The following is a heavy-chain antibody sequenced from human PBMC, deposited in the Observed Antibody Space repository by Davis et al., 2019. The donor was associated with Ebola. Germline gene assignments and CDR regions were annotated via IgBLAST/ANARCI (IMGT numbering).Heavy chain of an antibody. J-gene: IGHJ4*02. CDR3: ARDFDRVRE. V-gene: IGHV3-74*01. Sequence: GESLKISCAASGFTFSSYWMHWARQAPGKGLMWVSRISPDGGRTGYADSVKGRFTISRDNAKNTLYLQMNSLQVEDTAIYYCARDFDRVREWGQGTLVTVSS. CDR2: ISPDGGRT. CDR1: GFTFSSYW. D-gene: IGHD3-22*01.